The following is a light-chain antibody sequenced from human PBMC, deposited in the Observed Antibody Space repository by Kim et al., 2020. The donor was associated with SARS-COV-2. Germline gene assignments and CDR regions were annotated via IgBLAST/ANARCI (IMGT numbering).Light chain of an antibody. V-gene: IGKV4-1*01. Sequence: DIVMTQSPDSLAVSLGERATINCKSSQSVLYSPNNKNYLAWYQQKPGQPPKLLIYWASTRESGVPDRFSGSGSGTDFTLTISSLQAEDVAVYYCQQYYSTLALTFGGGTKVEI. J-gene: IGKJ4*01. CDR1: QSVLYSPNNKNY. CDR3: QQYYSTLALT. CDR2: WAS.